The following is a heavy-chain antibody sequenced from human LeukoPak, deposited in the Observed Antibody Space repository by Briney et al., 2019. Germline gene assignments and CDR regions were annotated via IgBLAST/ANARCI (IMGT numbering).Heavy chain of an antibody. V-gene: IGHV4-59*08. J-gene: IGHJ4*02. CDR1: GGSISSYY. D-gene: IGHD3-10*01. Sequence: SETLSLTCTVSGGSISSYYWSWIRQTPGKGLEWIGYIFYSGSTSYSPSLKSRVTMSVDTSKNQFSLKLSSVTAADTAVYYCARHSDYGSGTYYFFDYWGQGTLVTVSS. CDR3: ARHSDYGSGTYYFFDY. CDR2: IFYSGST.